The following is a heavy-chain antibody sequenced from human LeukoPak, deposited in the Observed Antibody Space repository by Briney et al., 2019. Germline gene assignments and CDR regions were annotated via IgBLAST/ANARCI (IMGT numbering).Heavy chain of an antibody. J-gene: IGHJ5*02. V-gene: IGHV4-4*07. CDR3: ARHDGGYCSGGSCYSRGNWFDP. CDR2: IYTSGST. CDR1: GGSISNYY. Sequence: PSETLSLTCTVSGGSISNYYWSWIRQPAGKGLEWIGRIYTSGSTNYNPSLKSRVTISVDTSKNQFSLKLSSVTAADTAVYYCARHDGGYCSGGSCYSRGNWFDPWGQGTLVTVSS. D-gene: IGHD2-15*01.